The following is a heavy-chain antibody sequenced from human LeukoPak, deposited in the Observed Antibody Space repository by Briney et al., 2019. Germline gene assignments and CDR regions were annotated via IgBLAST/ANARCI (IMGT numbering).Heavy chain of an antibody. Sequence: SQTLSLTCTVSGGSISSGSYYWGWIRQPAGKGLEWIGRIYTSGSTNYNPSLKSRVTISVDTSKNQFSLKLSSVTAADTAVYYCAREYCTNGVCYSDYYYMDVWGKGTTVTVSS. D-gene: IGHD2-8*01. J-gene: IGHJ6*03. V-gene: IGHV4-61*02. CDR1: GGSISSGSYY. CDR3: AREYCTNGVCYSDYYYMDV. CDR2: IYTSGST.